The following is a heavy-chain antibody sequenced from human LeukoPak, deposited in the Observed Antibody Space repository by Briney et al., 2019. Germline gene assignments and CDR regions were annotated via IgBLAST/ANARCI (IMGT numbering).Heavy chain of an antibody. J-gene: IGHJ4*02. V-gene: IGHV3-30*03. CDR1: GFTFSSYG. D-gene: IGHD3-16*01. Sequence: GGSLRLSCAASGFTFSSYGMHWVRQAPGKGLEWVAVISYDGSNKYYADSVKGRFTISRDNSKNTLYLQMNSLRADDTAVYYCARGHDYLNYFDYWGQGTLVTVSS. CDR3: ARGHDYLNYFDY. CDR2: ISYDGSNK.